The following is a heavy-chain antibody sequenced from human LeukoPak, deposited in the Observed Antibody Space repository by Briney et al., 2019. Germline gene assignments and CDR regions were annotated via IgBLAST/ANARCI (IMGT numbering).Heavy chain of an antibody. CDR2: ISSSGSTI. D-gene: IGHD2-8*02. Sequence: GGSLRLSCAASGFTFSSYEMNWVRQAPGKGLEWVSYISSSGSTIYYADSVKGRFTISRDNAKNSLYLQMNSLRAEDMAVYYCARGASWSIDYWGQGTLVTVSS. CDR3: ARGASWSIDY. J-gene: IGHJ4*02. V-gene: IGHV3-48*03. CDR1: GFTFSSYE.